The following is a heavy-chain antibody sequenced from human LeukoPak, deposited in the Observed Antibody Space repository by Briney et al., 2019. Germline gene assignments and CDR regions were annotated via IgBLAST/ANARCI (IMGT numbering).Heavy chain of an antibody. Sequence: GGSLRLSCAASGFTFSSYAMHWVRQAPGKGLEWVAVISYDGSNKYYADSVKGRFTISRDNSKNTLYLQMNSLRAEDTAVYYCARDKGIQLWLWYFDYWGQGTLVTVSS. CDR2: ISYDGSNK. V-gene: IGHV3-30*04. CDR3: ARDKGIQLWLWYFDY. CDR1: GFTFSSYA. D-gene: IGHD5-18*01. J-gene: IGHJ4*02.